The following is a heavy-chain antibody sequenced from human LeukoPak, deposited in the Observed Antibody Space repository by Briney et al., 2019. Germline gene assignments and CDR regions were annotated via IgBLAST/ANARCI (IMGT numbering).Heavy chain of an antibody. CDR2: ISSSSFKI. CDR1: EFTFVRYA. CDR3: VRDPSYGSSWYYYMDV. V-gene: IGHV3-48*04. Sequence: GSLRLSCEASEFTFVRYAMNWVRQAPGKGLGWVSYISSSSFKIGYADSVKGRFTISRDNSKNSLYLQMDSLRVEDTAVYYCVRDPSYGSSWYYYMDVWGKGTTVTVSS. J-gene: IGHJ6*03. D-gene: IGHD6-13*01.